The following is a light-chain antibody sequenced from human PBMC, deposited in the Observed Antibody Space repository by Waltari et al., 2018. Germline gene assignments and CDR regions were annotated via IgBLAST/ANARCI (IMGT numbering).Light chain of an antibody. CDR2: GAS. Sequence: EIVMTQSLATLSVSPGERATLSCRAIQSVSSTLAWYQQKPGQAPRLLIFGASTRATGIPARFSGSGSGTEFTLTISSLQSEDFVVYYCQQYNNWPKTFGQGTKVEIK. V-gene: IGKV3-15*01. J-gene: IGKJ1*01. CDR3: QQYNNWPKT. CDR1: QSVSST.